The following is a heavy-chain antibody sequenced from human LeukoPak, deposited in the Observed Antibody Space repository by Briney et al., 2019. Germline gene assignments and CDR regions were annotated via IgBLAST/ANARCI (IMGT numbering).Heavy chain of an antibody. CDR2: VSSGASST. J-gene: IGHJ4*02. D-gene: IGHD3-10*01. V-gene: IGHV3-23*01. CDR1: GFTFSTYA. Sequence: GGSLRLSCAASGFTFSTYAMSWVRQAPGKGLEWVSAVSSGASSTYYEDSVRGRFTISRDNSKNTLYLQMNSLSADDTAVYYCAKDARGSEGFWGQGTLVTVSS. CDR3: AKDARGSEGF.